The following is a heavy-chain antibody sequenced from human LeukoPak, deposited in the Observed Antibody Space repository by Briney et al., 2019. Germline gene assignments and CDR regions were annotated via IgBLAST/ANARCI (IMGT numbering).Heavy chain of an antibody. Sequence: SETLSLTCTVSGGSISSYYWSWIRQPPGKGLEWIGYIYYSGSTNYNPSLKSRVTISVDTSKNQFSLKLSSVTAADTAAYYCARGSVAGTFLYYYYYYMDVWGKGTTVTVSS. V-gene: IGHV4-59*01. CDR1: GGSISSYY. CDR2: IYYSGST. J-gene: IGHJ6*03. CDR3: ARGSVAGTFLYYYYYYMDV. D-gene: IGHD6-19*01.